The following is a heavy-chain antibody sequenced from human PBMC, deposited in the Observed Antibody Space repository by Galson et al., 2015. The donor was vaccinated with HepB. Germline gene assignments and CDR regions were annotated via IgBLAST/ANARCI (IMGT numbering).Heavy chain of an antibody. J-gene: IGHJ2*01. D-gene: IGHD3-3*01. Sequence: ETLSLTCTVSGGSISNYWWSWIRQSPGKGLEWIGYVFHSGSTNYNPSLKSRVSISVDPSRNQLSLHLRSVTAADTAAYYCARSPSRILVTYFDLWGRGTLVAVST. CDR1: GGSISNYW. V-gene: IGHV4-59*12. CDR2: VFHSGST. CDR3: ARSPSRILVTYFDL.